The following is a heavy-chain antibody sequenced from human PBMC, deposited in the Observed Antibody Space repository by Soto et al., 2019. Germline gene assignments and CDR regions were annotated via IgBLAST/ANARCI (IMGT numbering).Heavy chain of an antibody. CDR2: ITSSSSNFT. Sequence: VQLVESGGGLVKPGGSLRLSCAASGFDFSDYYMSWIRQAPGKGLEWVAYITSSSSNFTRYADSVRGRFTISRDNARNSVSLQMNSLMPEDTAVYYCVRDRGYSGYTFWGQGTQVTVS. CDR1: GFDFSDYY. V-gene: IGHV3-11*06. D-gene: IGHD5-12*01. J-gene: IGHJ4*02. CDR3: VRDRGYSGYTF.